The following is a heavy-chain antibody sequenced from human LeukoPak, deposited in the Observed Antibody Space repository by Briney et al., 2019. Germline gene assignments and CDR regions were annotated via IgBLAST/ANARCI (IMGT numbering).Heavy chain of an antibody. Sequence: GGSLRLSCAASGFTFSTYEMNWVRQAPGKGLEWVSYISSSGSTIYYADSVKGRFTISRDNAKNSLYLQMNSLRAEDTAIYYCARDVGATTVGWYFDLWGRGTLVPVSS. CDR2: ISSSGSTI. CDR3: ARDVGATTVGWYFDL. D-gene: IGHD1-26*01. CDR1: GFTFSTYE. J-gene: IGHJ2*01. V-gene: IGHV3-48*03.